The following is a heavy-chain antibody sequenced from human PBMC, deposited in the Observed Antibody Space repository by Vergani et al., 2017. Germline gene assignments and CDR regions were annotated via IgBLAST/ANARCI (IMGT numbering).Heavy chain of an antibody. J-gene: IGHJ4*02. D-gene: IGHD4-17*01. Sequence: QVQLVETGGGVVQPGGSLRLYCATSGFSFNTYGAHWVRLAPGKGLEWVAFIGYDGRIKYNVDSVKGRFTISRDTSKKTLSLQMRSLRADDTAVYYCAKDGRENSDYGYFDYWGQGTLVTVSS. V-gene: IGHV3-30*02. CDR1: GFSFNTYG. CDR3: AKDGRENSDYGYFDY. CDR2: IGYDGRIK.